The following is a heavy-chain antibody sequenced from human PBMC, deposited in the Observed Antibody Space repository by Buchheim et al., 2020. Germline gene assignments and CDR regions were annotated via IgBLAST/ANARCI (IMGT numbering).Heavy chain of an antibody. Sequence: EVQLVESGGGLVQPGGSLRLSCAASGFTFSNYWMSWVRQAPGKGLEWVANMNQDGSVKSYVDSVKGRFTISRDNAKNSLYLQMNSLRVEDTAVYYCGRDGRERDLPNDSWGQGTL. V-gene: IGHV3-7*01. J-gene: IGHJ4*02. CDR2: MNQDGSVK. CDR1: GFTFSNYW. CDR3: GRDGRERDLPNDS. D-gene: IGHD2-2*01.